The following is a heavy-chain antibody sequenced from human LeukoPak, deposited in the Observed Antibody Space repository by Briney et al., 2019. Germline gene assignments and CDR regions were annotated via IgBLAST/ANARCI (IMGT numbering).Heavy chain of an antibody. J-gene: IGHJ6*02. CDR3: ARVVRGTELYGMDV. V-gene: IGHV4-59*01. D-gene: IGHD3-10*01. CDR1: GGSISSYY. Sequence: SETLSLTCTVSGGSISSYYWSWIRQPPGKGLEWIGYIFYSGSTNYNPSLKSRVTISVDTSKNQFSLNLSSVTAADTAVYYCARVVRGTELYGMDVWGQGTTVTVSS. CDR2: IFYSGST.